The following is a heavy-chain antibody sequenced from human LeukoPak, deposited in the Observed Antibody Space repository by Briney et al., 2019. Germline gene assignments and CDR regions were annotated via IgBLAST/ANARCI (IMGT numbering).Heavy chain of an antibody. D-gene: IGHD2-15*01. CDR1: GYTFTSYD. CDR2: MNPNSGNT. CDR3: ARDGGGNMDY. J-gene: IGHJ4*02. Sequence: GASVKVSCKASGYTFTSYDINWVRQATGQGLEWMGWMNPNSGNTGYAQKFQGRVTMTTDTSTSTAYMELRSLRSDDTAVYYCARDGGGNMDYWGQGTLVTVSS. V-gene: IGHV1-8*02.